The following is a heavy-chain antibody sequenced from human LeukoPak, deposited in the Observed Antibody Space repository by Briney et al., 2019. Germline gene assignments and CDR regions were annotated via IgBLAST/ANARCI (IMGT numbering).Heavy chain of an antibody. CDR2: IKQDGSEK. V-gene: IGHV3-7*01. D-gene: IGHD2-2*01. CDR1: X. Sequence: XMSXVXQAXXXXLXWVANIKQDGSEKYYVDSVKGRFTISRDNAKNSLYLQMNSLRAEDTAVYYCAREEWYQLPNGMDVWGQGTTVTVSS. J-gene: IGHJ6*02. CDR3: AREEWYQLPNGMDV.